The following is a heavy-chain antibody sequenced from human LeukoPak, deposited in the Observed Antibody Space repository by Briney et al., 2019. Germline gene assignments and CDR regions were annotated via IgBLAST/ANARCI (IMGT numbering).Heavy chain of an antibody. V-gene: IGHV5-51*01. CDR2: IYPDESNI. CDR1: GYSFATYW. CDR3: ARPPSRGYSSSFEY. J-gene: IGHJ4*02. D-gene: IGHD2-2*03. Sequence: GESLKISCKGSGYSFATYWIAWVRQMPGKGLEWMGIIYPDESNIRYSPSFQGQVTISADKSISTAYLQWSSLKASDTAIYYCARPPSRGYSSSFEYWGQGTLVTVSS.